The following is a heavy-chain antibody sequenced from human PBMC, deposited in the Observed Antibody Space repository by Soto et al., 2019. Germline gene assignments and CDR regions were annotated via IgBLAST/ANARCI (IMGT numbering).Heavy chain of an antibody. CDR2: VSYSGST. V-gene: IGHV4-39*01. J-gene: IGHJ6*02. D-gene: IGHD1-20*01. CDR3: VRQWSIIGATQYGMDV. Sequence: TVSGDSISSSRHHWGWIRQPPGKGLEWIGSVSYSGSTDYNPSLKSRVSISVDTSKNQFSLELRSVTAADTAVYYCVRQWSIIGATQYGMDVWGQGTTVTVSS. CDR1: GDSISSSRHH.